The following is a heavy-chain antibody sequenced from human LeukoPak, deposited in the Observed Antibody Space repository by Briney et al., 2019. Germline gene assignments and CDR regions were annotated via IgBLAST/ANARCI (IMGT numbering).Heavy chain of an antibody. CDR3: ASLVAYSSSWYTPRSYYYGMDV. J-gene: IGHJ6*02. Sequence: GGSLRLSCAASGFTVSSNYMNWVRQAPGKGLEWVSSISSSSSYIYYADSVKGRFTISRDNAKNSLYLQMNSLRAEDTAVYYCASLVAYSSSWYTPRSYYYGMDVWGQGTTVTVSS. CDR1: GFTVSSNY. V-gene: IGHV3-21*01. CDR2: ISSSSSYI. D-gene: IGHD6-13*01.